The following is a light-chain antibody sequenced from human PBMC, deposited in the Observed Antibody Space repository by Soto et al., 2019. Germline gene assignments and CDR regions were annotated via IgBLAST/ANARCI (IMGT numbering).Light chain of an antibody. CDR3: LQDINYPWT. CDR1: QGIGNA. J-gene: IGKJ1*01. V-gene: IGKV1-6*01. Sequence: AIQMTQSPSSLSASVGDRVTISCRASQGIGNALGWYQQKPGKPPKVLIYGASNLQSGVPPRFSGSGSGTDFTLAIRSMPTEDSAHYYCLQDINYPWTSVQGTKVDIK. CDR2: GAS.